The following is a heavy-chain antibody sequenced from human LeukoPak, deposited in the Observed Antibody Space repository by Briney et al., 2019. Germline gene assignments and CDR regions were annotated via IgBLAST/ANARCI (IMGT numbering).Heavy chain of an antibody. V-gene: IGHV3-66*01. D-gene: IGHD6-19*01. CDR2: IYSGGSP. CDR1: GFTVSSNY. Sequence: GGSLRLSCAASGFTVSSNYMSWVRQAPGKGLEWVSVIYSGGSPYYADSVKGRFTISRDNSKNTLYLQMNSLRVEDSAVYYCARDSHWYSSGQPGHFDYWGQGTLVTVSS. J-gene: IGHJ4*02. CDR3: ARDSHWYSSGQPGHFDY.